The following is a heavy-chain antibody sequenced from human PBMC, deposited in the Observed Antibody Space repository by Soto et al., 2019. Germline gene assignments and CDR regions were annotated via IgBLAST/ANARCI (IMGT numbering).Heavy chain of an antibody. CDR3: AGGSGWLVTD. D-gene: IGHD6-19*01. V-gene: IGHV3-7*04. CDR2: IKQDGSEK. J-gene: IGHJ4*02. CDR1: GFSFGSFW. Sequence: EVQLVESGGGLVQPGRSLTLSCVGSGFSFGSFWMNWVRQAPGKGLEWVANIKQDGSEKLYLDSVKGRFTISRDNAEKSLCPQINSLRAEDTAVYYCAGGSGWLVTDWGQGTLVTVSS.